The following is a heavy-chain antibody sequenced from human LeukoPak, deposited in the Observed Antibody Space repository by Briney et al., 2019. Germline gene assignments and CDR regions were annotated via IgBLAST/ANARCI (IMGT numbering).Heavy chain of an antibody. CDR3: ARATSEDPGIAVAGSIFDY. Sequence: ASVKVSCKASGGTFSSYAISWVRQAPGQGLEWMGWINTNTGNPTYAQGFTGRFVFSLDTSVSTAYLQISSLKAEDTAVYYCARATSEDPGIAVAGSIFDYWGQGTLVTVSS. CDR1: GGTFSSYA. D-gene: IGHD6-19*01. V-gene: IGHV7-4-1*02. CDR2: INTNTGNP. J-gene: IGHJ4*02.